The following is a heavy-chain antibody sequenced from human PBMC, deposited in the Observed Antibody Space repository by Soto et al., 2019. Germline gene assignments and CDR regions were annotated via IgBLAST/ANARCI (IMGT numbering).Heavy chain of an antibody. CDR2: ISGSGADT. J-gene: IGHJ4*02. Sequence: EVQLLESGGGLVQPGGSLRLSCAPSGFIFSNYAMSWVRQARGKGLEWVSAISGSGADTYYTESVKGRFTIPRDNFKNTLYLQMNSLRAEDTAVYYCAKDTGRGGGSVFDYWGQGTLVTVSS. CDR3: AKDTGRGGGSVFDY. V-gene: IGHV3-23*01. CDR1: GFIFSNYA. D-gene: IGHD2-15*01.